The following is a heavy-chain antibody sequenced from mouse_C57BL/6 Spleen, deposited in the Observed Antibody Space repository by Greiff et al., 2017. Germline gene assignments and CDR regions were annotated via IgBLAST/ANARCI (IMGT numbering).Heavy chain of an antibody. CDR3: ARKAYSNYGGMDY. CDR2: IYPGSGST. J-gene: IGHJ4*01. Sequence: VQLQQPGAELVKPGASVKMSCKASGYTFTSYWITWVKQRPGQGLEWIGDIYPGSGSTNYNEKFKSKATLTVDTSSSTAYMQLSSLTSEDSAVYYCARKAYSNYGGMDYWGQGTSVTVSS. CDR1: GYTFTSYW. D-gene: IGHD2-5*01. V-gene: IGHV1-55*01.